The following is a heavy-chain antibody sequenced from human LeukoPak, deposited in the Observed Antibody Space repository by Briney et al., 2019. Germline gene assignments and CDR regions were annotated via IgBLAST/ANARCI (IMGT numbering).Heavy chain of an antibody. V-gene: IGHV4-34*01. J-gene: IGHJ5*02. D-gene: IGHD3-9*01. Sequence: PSETLSLTCAVYGGSFSGYYWSWIRQPPGKGLEWIGEINHSGSTNDNPSLKSRVTISVDTSKNQFSLKLSSVTAADTAVYYCARGVVLRYFDWLKRSNWLDPWGQGTLVTVSS. CDR3: ARGVVLRYFDWLKRSNWLDP. CDR1: GGSFSGYY. CDR2: INHSGST.